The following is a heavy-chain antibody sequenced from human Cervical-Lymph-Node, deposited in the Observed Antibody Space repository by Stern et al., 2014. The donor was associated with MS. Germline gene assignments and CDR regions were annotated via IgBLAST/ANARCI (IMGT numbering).Heavy chain of an antibody. V-gene: IGHV3-74*02. D-gene: IGHD2-15*01. Sequence: VQLVESGGGLVQPGGSLRLSCAASGFTFSSNWLHWVRQVPGKGLVWVSRINSEGTSTNYADSVEGRFTISRDNAQNTLYLQMNSLKGEDTGLYYCAVAKFGRNGLDVWGLGTTVTVSS. CDR2: INSEGTST. CDR1: GFTFSSNW. CDR3: AVAKFGRNGLDV. J-gene: IGHJ6*02.